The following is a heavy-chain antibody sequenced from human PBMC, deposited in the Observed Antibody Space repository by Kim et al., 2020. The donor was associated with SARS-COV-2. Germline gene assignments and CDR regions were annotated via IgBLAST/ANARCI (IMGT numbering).Heavy chain of an antibody. J-gene: IGHJ4*02. V-gene: IGHV5-51*01. D-gene: IGHD3-16*02. CDR1: GYRFNNYW. Sequence: GESLKISCVGSGYRFNNYWIAWVRQMPGKGLEWMGIIYPDDSRTTYSPSFQGKVTISADKSINTAYLQWSSLRAPDTAMYYCARPRYSSTWYPFDQWGQGTLVTVSS. CDR2: IYPDDSRT. CDR3: ARPRYSSTWYPFDQ.